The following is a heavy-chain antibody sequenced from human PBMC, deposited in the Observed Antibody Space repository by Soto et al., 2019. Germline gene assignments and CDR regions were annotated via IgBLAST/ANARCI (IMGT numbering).Heavy chain of an antibody. J-gene: IGHJ6*03. D-gene: IGHD4-17*01. CDR2: ISAYNGNT. CDR3: ARIEGDYDYYYYYYMDV. Sequence: ASVKVSCKASGYTFTSYGISWVRQAPGQGLEWMGWISAYNGNTNYAQKLQGRVTMTTDTSTSTAYMELRSLRSDDTAVYYCARIEGDYDYYYYYYMDVWGKGTTVTVSS. CDR1: GYTFTSYG. V-gene: IGHV1-18*01.